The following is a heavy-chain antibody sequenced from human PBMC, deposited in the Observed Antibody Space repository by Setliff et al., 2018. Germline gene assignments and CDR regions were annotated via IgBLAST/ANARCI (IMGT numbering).Heavy chain of an antibody. V-gene: IGHV3-15*01. CDR3: VRVYAYSYGFDS. D-gene: IGHD5-18*01. Sequence: GGSLRLSCAASGFTFSNAWMSWVRQAPGKGLEWVGRIKSKTDGGTTSYADSVKGRFTISRDNVKNSLFLQMNSLRAEDTAVYYCVRVYAYSYGFDSWGQGTQVTVSS. CDR1: GFTFSNAW. CDR2: IKSKTDGGTT. J-gene: IGHJ4*02.